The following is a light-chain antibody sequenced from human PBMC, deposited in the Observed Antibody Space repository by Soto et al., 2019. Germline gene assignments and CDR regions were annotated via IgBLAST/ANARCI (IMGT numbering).Light chain of an antibody. CDR2: EVS. CDR1: RSDVGDYNS. CDR3: SSYAGSNIWV. J-gene: IGLJ3*02. V-gene: IGLV2-8*01. Sequence: QSVLTQPPSASGSPGRSGTISCSGTRSDVGDYNSVSWYQQHPGKAPKLMIYEVSKRPPGVPDRFSGSKSGNAASLTVSGLQAEDEADYYCSSYAGSNIWVFGGGTQLTVL.